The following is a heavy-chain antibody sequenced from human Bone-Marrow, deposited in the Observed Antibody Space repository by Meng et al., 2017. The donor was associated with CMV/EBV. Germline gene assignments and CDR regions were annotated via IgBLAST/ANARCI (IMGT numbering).Heavy chain of an antibody. D-gene: IGHD2-8*02. CDR2: IIPILGIA. Sequence: SGKVSCKASGGTFSSYAISWVRQAPGQGLEWMGGIIPILGIANYAQKFQGRVTITTDESTSTAYMELSSLRSEDTAVYYCARGGGVAAIWGQGTTGTVSS. CDR1: GGTFSSYA. V-gene: IGHV1-69*10. J-gene: IGHJ6*02. CDR3: ARGGGVAAI.